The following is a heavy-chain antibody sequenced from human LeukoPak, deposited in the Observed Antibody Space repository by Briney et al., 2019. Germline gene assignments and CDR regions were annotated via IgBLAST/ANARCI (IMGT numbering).Heavy chain of an antibody. Sequence: GASVKVSCKASGYTFTSYGISWVRQAPGQGLEWMGWISAYNGNTNYAQKLQGRVTMTTDTSTSTAYMELRSLRSDDTAVYYCARDRPLSGQWLVFVGWFDPWGQGTLVTVSS. J-gene: IGHJ5*02. CDR3: ARDRPLSGQWLVFVGWFDP. CDR2: ISAYNGNT. CDR1: GYTFTSYG. D-gene: IGHD6-19*01. V-gene: IGHV1-18*01.